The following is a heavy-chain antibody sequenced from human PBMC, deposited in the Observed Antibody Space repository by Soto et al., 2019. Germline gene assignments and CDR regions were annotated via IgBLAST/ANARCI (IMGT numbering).Heavy chain of an antibody. CDR3: AALTMRARGYYYGMDV. J-gene: IGHJ6*02. Sequence: PGESLKISCKASGYSITNYWIGWVRQLPGKGLEWMGRIDPSDSYTNYSPSFQGHVTISADKSISTAYLQWSSLKASDTAMYYCAALTMRARGYYYGMDVWGQGTTVTVSS. V-gene: IGHV5-10-1*01. D-gene: IGHD3-22*01. CDR1: GYSITNYW. CDR2: IDPSDSYT.